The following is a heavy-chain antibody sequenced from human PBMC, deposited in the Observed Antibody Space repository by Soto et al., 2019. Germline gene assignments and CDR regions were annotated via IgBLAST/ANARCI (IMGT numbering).Heavy chain of an antibody. CDR2: ISAYNGNT. CDR1: GYTFTSYG. CDR3: ARDPTKYCSSTSCYYYYMDV. D-gene: IGHD2-2*01. J-gene: IGHJ6*03. Sequence: ASVKVSCKASGYTFTSYGISWGRQAPGQGLEWMGWISAYNGNTNYAQKLQGRVTMTTDTSTSTAYMELRSLRSDDTAVYYCARDPTKYCSSTSCYYYYMDVWGKGTTVTVSS. V-gene: IGHV1-18*01.